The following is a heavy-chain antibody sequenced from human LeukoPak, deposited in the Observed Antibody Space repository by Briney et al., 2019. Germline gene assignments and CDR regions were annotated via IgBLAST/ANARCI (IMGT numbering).Heavy chain of an antibody. D-gene: IGHD1-14*01. Sequence: KPSETLSLTCTVSGGSIRSGSFYWGWVRQSPGKGLEWIGSSYYTGSTYYNPSLNSRVSISVDTSRNQFSLKVRPVTAADTAVYYCTRDHHVDKHFDSWGQGTLVAVSS. CDR1: GGSIRSGSFY. V-gene: IGHV4-39*07. CDR2: SYYTGST. CDR3: TRDHHVDKHFDS. J-gene: IGHJ4*02.